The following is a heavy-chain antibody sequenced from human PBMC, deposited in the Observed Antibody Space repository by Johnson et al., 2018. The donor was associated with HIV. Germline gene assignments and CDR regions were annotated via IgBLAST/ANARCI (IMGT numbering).Heavy chain of an antibody. CDR1: GFTFSSYA. J-gene: IGHJ3*02. CDR2: ISYDGSNK. V-gene: IGHV3-30*04. Sequence: VQLVESGGGVVQPGRSLRLSCAASGFTFSSYAMHWVRQAPGKGLEWVAVISYDGSNKYYADSVKGRFTISRDNSKNTLYLQMNSLRAEDTAVYYCARTLGMGLVGSFDSWGQGTMVTVSS. D-gene: IGHD6-19*01. CDR3: ARTLGMGLVGSFDS.